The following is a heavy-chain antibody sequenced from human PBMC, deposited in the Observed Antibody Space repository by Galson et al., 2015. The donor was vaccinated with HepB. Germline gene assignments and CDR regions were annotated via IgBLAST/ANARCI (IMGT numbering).Heavy chain of an antibody. V-gene: IGHV4-61*02. Sequence: TLSLTCTVSGGSISSGNYYWSWIRQPAGKGLEWIGRMYSSGSANYNPSPKSRVTMSVDTSKNHFSRKLSSVTAADTAVYYCARTPYSWECTSASCLPRDWGQGILVTVSS. CDR1: GGSISSGNYY. CDR3: ARTPYSWECTSASCLPRD. D-gene: IGHD2-2*01. CDR2: MYSSGSA. J-gene: IGHJ4*02.